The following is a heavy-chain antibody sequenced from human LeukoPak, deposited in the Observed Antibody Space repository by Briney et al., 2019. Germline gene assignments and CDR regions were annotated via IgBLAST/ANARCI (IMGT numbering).Heavy chain of an antibody. D-gene: IGHD3-10*01. CDR2: IYTSGST. Sequence: PSETLSLTCTVSGGSISSYYWSWIRQPAGKGLEWIGRIYTSGSTNYNPSLKSRVTMSVDTSKNQFSLKLSSVTAADTAVYYCEREKDYYGSGSYYTPIDYWGQGTLVTVSS. CDR3: EREKDYYGSGSYYTPIDY. CDR1: GGSISSYY. J-gene: IGHJ4*02. V-gene: IGHV4-4*07.